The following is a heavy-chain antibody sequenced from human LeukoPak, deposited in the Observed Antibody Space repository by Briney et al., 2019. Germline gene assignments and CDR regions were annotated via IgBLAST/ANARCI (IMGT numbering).Heavy chain of an antibody. J-gene: IGHJ4*02. CDR2: ISSSGDFI. Sequence: GGSLRLSCEASGFTFRSYEMNWVRQAPGMGLEWVSYISSSGDFILYADSVRGRFTISRDNAKNSLFLQMNSLRAEDTAIYYCARDNFETDGSYVSDYWGQGTLVTVSS. V-gene: IGHV3-48*03. CDR3: ARDNFETDGSYVSDY. CDR1: GFTFRSYE. D-gene: IGHD3-10*01.